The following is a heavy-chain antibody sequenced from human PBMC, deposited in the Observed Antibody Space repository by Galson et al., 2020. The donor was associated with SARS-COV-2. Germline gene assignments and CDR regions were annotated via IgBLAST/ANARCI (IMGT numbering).Heavy chain of an antibody. J-gene: IGHJ4*02. V-gene: IGHV4-30-2*01. CDR1: GDSISSSDYP. D-gene: IGHD5-12*01. CDR3: TRDNGGYKVLGY. CDR2: TSRNGRS. Sequence: SETLSLTCDVSGDSISSSDYPWSRHRQPPGKGLVWIAYTSRNGRSNPNLSLSGRLTISVDTTMNRVSLSLYSATAADTAVYYCTRDNGGYKVLGYWSQGTLVTGAS.